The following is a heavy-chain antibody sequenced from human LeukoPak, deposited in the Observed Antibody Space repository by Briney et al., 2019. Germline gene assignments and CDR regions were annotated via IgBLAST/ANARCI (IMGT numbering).Heavy chain of an antibody. CDR3: AKEPYCSSTSCIGEYFQR. CDR1: GFTFSVAA. V-gene: IGHV3-23*01. CDR2: IGASGEST. Sequence: PGGSLRLSCAASGFTFSVAAMTWVRQAPGKGLEWVSLIGASGESTYYADSVKGRFTISRDNSKNTLYLQMNSLRAEDTAVYYCAKEPYCSSTSCIGEYFQRWGQGTLVTVSS. D-gene: IGHD2-2*01. J-gene: IGHJ1*01.